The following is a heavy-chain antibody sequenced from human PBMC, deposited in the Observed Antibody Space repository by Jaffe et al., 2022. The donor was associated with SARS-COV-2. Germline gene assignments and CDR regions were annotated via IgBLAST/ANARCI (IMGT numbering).Heavy chain of an antibody. Sequence: QVQLQESGPGLVKPSQTLSLTCTVSGGSISSGSYYWSWIRQPAGKGLEWIGRIYTSGSTNYNPSLKSRVTISVDTSKNQFSLKLSSVTAADTAVYYCAGIITSHKYYFDYWGQGTLVTVSS. CDR1: GGSISSGSYY. CDR3: AGIITSHKYYFDY. V-gene: IGHV4-61*02. D-gene: IGHD3-22*01. CDR2: IYTSGST. J-gene: IGHJ4*02.